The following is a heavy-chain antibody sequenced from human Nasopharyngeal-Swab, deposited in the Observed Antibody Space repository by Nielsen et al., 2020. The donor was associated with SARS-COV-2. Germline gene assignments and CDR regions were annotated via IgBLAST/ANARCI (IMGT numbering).Heavy chain of an antibody. D-gene: IGHD6-6*01. CDR3: ARGGFPALVDY. J-gene: IGHJ4*02. V-gene: IGHV1-69*13. CDR1: RGTFSSYA. Sequence: SVKVSCKASRGTFSSYAMSWVRQAPGQGLEWMGGIIPIFGTANYAQKFQGRVTITAHESTSTAYLELSSLRSEDTAVYYCARGGFPALVDYWGQGTLVTVSS. CDR2: IIPIFGTA.